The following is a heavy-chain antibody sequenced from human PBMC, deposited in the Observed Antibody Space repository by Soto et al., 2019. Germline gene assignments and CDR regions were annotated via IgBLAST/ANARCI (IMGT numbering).Heavy chain of an antibody. V-gene: IGHV4-59*08. Sequence: SETLSLTCTVSGGSISSYYWSWIRQPPGKGLEWIGYIYYSGSTNYNPSLKSRVTISVDTSKNQFSLKLSSVTAAVTAVYYCARHRGYGDYDYWGQGTLVTVSS. J-gene: IGHJ4*02. CDR3: ARHRGYGDYDY. CDR1: GGSISSYY. D-gene: IGHD4-17*01. CDR2: IYYSGST.